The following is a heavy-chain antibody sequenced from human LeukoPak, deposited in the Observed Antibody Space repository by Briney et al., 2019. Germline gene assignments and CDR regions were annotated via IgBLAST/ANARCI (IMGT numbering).Heavy chain of an antibody. CDR3: ARDPHSGSYRNFDY. D-gene: IGHD1-26*01. CDR1: GGSISSYY. CDR2: IYYSGST. V-gene: IGHV4-59*12. Sequence: PSETLSLTCTVSGGSISSYYWSWIRQPPGKGLEWIGYIYYSGSTNYNPSLKSRVTISVDTSKNQVSLNLRSVTAADTAVYYCARDPHSGSYRNFDYWGQGTLVTVSS. J-gene: IGHJ4*02.